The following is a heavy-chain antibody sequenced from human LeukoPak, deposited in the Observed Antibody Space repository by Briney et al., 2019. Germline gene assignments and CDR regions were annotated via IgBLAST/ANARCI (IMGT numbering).Heavy chain of an antibody. CDR1: GFTISKYA. V-gene: IGHV3-30*02. Sequence: PGGSLRVSCAASGFTISKYAMHWVRQAPGKGLEWVAFIRFDESNTYYADSVKGRFTISRDNSKDTLYLQMNSLRPEDTAVYYCAKSYGANYFDDWGQGTLVTVSS. J-gene: IGHJ4*02. D-gene: IGHD4-23*01. CDR3: AKSYGANYFDD. CDR2: IRFDESNT.